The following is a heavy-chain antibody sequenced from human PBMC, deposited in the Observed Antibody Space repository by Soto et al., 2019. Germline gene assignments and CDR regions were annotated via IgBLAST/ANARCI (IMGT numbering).Heavy chain of an antibody. D-gene: IGHD3-3*01. V-gene: IGHV3-23*01. CDR2: ISGSGGST. J-gene: IGHJ4*02. Sequence: GGSLRLSCAASGFTFSSYAMSWVRQAPGKGLEWVSAISGSGGSTYYADSVKGRFTISRDNSKNTLYLQMNSLRAEDTAVYYCAKLGTLSPDGIGGNYFDYWGQGTLVTVSS. CDR1: GFTFSSYA. CDR3: AKLGTLSPDGIGGNYFDY.